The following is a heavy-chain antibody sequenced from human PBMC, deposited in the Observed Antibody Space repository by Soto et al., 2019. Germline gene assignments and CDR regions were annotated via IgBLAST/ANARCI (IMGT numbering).Heavy chain of an antibody. CDR1: GFTFSSYS. V-gene: IGHV3-21*01. D-gene: IGHD2-15*01. CDR2: ISSSSSYI. CDR3: ARAPNLYCSGGSCYLHAFDY. Sequence: GGSLRLSCAASGFTFSSYSMNWVRQAPGKGLEWAPSISSSSSYIYYADSVKGRFTISRDNAKNSLYLQMNSLRAEDTAVYYCARAPNLYCSGGSCYLHAFDYCGQGTLVTVSS. J-gene: IGHJ4*02.